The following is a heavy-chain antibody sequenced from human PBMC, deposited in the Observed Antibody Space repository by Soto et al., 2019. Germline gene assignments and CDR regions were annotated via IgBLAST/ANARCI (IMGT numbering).Heavy chain of an antibody. CDR1: GFTFSSYS. CDR2: ISSSSSYI. V-gene: IGHV3-21*01. J-gene: IGHJ4*02. CDR3: ARVGGQLVPGFDY. D-gene: IGHD6-6*01. Sequence: EVQLVESGGGLVKPGGSLRLSCAASGFTFSSYSMNWVRQAPGKGLEWVSSISSSSSYIYYADSVKGRFTISRENAKNSLYLQVSSLRAEDTAVYYCARVGGQLVPGFDYWGQGTLVTVSS.